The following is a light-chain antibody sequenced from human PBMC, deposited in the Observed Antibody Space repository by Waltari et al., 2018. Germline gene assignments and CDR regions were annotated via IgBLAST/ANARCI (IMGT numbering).Light chain of an antibody. J-gene: IGKJ2*01. Sequence: DIVMTQSPDSLAVSLGERVPINCRSSQTLLYNSDNKNYLAWFQQKPGQPPKLLIYWASTRESGVPDRFSGSGSGTEFTLTISSLQAADVAVYYCQQCYSTPYTFGQGTKLEIK. V-gene: IGKV4-1*01. CDR1: QTLLYNSDNKNY. CDR3: QQCYSTPYT. CDR2: WAS.